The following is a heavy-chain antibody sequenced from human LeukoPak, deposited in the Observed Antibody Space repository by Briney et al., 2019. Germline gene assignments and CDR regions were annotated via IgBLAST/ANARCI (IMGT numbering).Heavy chain of an antibody. CDR2: ISGSGGST. Sequence: GGSLRLSCAASGFTFSSYAMSWVRQAPGKGLEWVSAISGSGGSTYYADSVKGRFTISRDNSKNTLYLQMNSLRAEDTAVYYCARGRYSSSWYEGKGLDYWGQGTLVTVSS. D-gene: IGHD6-13*01. CDR3: ARGRYSSSWYEGKGLDY. CDR1: GFTFSSYA. V-gene: IGHV3-23*01. J-gene: IGHJ4*02.